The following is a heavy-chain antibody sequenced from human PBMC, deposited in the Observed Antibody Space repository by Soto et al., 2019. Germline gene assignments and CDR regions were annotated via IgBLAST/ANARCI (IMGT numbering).Heavy chain of an antibody. CDR2: INNDGSSI. CDR3: AKVGYYGSGSLGFDP. CDR1: GFTFSSYW. J-gene: IGHJ5*02. V-gene: IGHV3-74*01. Sequence: GGSLRLSCAASGFTFSSYWMHWVRQAPGKGLVWVSRINNDGSSISYADSVKGRFTISRDNAKNTLYLQMNSLRVEDTAVYYCAKVGYYGSGSLGFDPWGQGTLVTVSS. D-gene: IGHD3-10*01.